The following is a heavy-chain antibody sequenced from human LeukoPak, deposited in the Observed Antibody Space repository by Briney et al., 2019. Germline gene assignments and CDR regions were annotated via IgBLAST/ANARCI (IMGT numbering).Heavy chain of an antibody. D-gene: IGHD3-10*01. CDR3: ARSFFESPAGIPMVRGVYYYYYMDV. CDR2: IIPILGTA. Sequence: GASVKVSCKASGGTFSRYAISWVRQAPGQGLEWMGGIIPILGTANYAQKFQGRVTITADKSTSTAYMELSSLRSEDTAVYYCARSFFESPAGIPMVRGVYYYYYMDVWGKGTTVTVSS. CDR1: GGTFSRYA. J-gene: IGHJ6*03. V-gene: IGHV1-69*10.